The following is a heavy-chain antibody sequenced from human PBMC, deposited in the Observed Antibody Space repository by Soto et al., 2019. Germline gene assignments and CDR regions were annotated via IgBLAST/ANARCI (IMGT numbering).Heavy chain of an antibody. J-gene: IGHJ5*02. CDR3: ARRPSLWFGEAEFDP. D-gene: IGHD3-10*01. Sequence: SETLSLTCTVSGGSISSSSFYWGWIRQPPGKGLEWIGSIYYSGNTYSNPSLKSRVTISVDTSKNQFSPKLSSVTAADTAVYYCARRPSLWFGEAEFDPWGQGTLVTVSS. CDR1: GGSISSSSFY. CDR2: IYYSGNT. V-gene: IGHV4-39*01.